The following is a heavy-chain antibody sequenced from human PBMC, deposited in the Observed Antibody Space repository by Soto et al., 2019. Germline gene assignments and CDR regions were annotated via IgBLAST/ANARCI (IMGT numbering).Heavy chain of an antibody. CDR3: ARDVLGYDSSGYYYRYFDY. CDR1: GYTFTNYG. J-gene: IGHJ4*02. V-gene: IGHV1-18*01. CDR2: ISAYNGDT. Sequence: ASVKVSCKASGYTFTNYGITWVRQAPGQGLEWMGWISAYNGDTHYTQRLQGRVTITTDESTSTDYMELSSLRSEDTAVYYCARDVLGYDSSGYYYRYFDYWGQGTLVTVSS. D-gene: IGHD3-22*01.